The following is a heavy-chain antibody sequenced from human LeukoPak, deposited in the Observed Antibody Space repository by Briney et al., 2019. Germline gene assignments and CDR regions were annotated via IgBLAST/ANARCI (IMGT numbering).Heavy chain of an antibody. J-gene: IGHJ5*02. D-gene: IGHD2-2*01. V-gene: IGHV3-23*01. CDR1: GFTFSSYA. Sequence: AGGSLRLSCAASGFTFSSYAMSWVRQAPGKGLEWVSAISGSGGSTYYADSVKGRFTISRDNSKNTLYLQMNSLRAEDTAVYYCAKGGRLVPAAQSRYNWFDPWGQGTLVTVSS. CDR3: AKGGRLVPAAQSRYNWFDP. CDR2: ISGSGGST.